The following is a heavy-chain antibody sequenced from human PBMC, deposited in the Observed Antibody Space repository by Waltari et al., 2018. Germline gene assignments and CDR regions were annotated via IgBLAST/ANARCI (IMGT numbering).Heavy chain of an antibody. CDR1: GYTLPELS. Sequence: QVQLVQSGAEVKKPGASVKVSCKVSGYTLPELSMHWVRQAPGKGLEWMGGFECEDGETIYAQKCRGRVTMTEDTSTDTAYMELSSLRSEDTAGYYCAVAVITPDAFDIWGQGTMVTVSS. J-gene: IGHJ3*02. CDR3: AVAVITPDAFDI. V-gene: IGHV1-24*01. CDR2: FECEDGET. D-gene: IGHD3-22*01.